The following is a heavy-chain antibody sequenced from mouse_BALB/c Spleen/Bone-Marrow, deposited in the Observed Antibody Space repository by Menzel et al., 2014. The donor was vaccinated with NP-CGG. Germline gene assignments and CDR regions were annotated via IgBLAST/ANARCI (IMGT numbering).Heavy chain of an antibody. Sequence: EVKLVESGGGLVKPGGSLKLSCAVSGFTFSDYYMYWVRQNPEKRLEWVATINDGGSYIYYPDSVKGRFTISRDNAKNNLYLQMSSLKSEDTAMYYCARDGNFAMDYWGQGTSVTVSS. D-gene: IGHD2-1*01. J-gene: IGHJ4*01. CDR2: INDGGSYI. CDR3: ARDGNFAMDY. CDR1: GFTFSDYY. V-gene: IGHV5-4*02.